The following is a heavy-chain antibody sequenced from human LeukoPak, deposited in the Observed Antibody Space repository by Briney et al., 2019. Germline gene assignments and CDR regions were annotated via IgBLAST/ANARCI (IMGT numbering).Heavy chain of an antibody. D-gene: IGHD1-26*01. CDR2: IYHSGST. CDR3: ARRGSYYYYYYMDV. Sequence: SETLSLTCTVSGYSISSGYYWGWIRQPPGKGLEWIGSIYHSGSTHYNPFLKTRVTISVDTSKNQFSLKLSSVTAADTAVYYCARRGSYYYYYYMDVWGKGTTVTVSS. V-gene: IGHV4-38-2*02. CDR1: GYSISSGYY. J-gene: IGHJ6*03.